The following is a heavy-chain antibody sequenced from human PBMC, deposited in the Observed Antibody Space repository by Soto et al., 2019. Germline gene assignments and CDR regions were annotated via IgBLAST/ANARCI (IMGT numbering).Heavy chain of an antibody. V-gene: IGHV4-34*01. CDR3: AREDSYGWSGESLDV. CDR1: GDSLRGQS. D-gene: IGHD6-19*01. J-gene: IGHJ6*02. CDR2: LDQSGGT. Sequence: QVQLPQWGAGLLKASETLSLTCAVVGDSLRGQSWNWIRQSPGKGLEWIGELDQSGGTTYNPSLKSRAIISDDTSKNQFSLTLTSAAAADTAVYYCAREDSYGWSGESLDVWGQGTTVTVSS.